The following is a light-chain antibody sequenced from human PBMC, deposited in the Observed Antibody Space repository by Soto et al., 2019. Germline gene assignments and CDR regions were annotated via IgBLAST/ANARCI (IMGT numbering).Light chain of an antibody. CDR2: EVS. J-gene: IGLJ1*01. Sequence: QSVLTQPASVSGSPGQSITISCTGTSSDVGGYNYVSWYQQHPGKAPKLMIYEVSNRPSGVSNHFSGSKSGNTASLTFSGLQAEDEADYYCSSYTSSSTYVFGTGTKVTVL. V-gene: IGLV2-14*01. CDR1: SSDVGGYNY. CDR3: SSYTSSSTYV.